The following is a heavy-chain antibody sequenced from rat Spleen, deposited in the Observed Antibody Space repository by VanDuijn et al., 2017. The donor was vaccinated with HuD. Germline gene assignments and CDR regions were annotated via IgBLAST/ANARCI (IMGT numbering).Heavy chain of an antibody. V-gene: IGHV5-17*01. Sequence: EVQLVESGGGLVQPGRSLKLSCAASGFTFRDYAMAWVRQAPKKGLEWVTTIIYDGSSTYYRDSVKGRFTISRDNAKSTLYLQMDSLRSEETATYYCARNWDYWGQGVMVTVSS. CDR2: IIYDGSST. D-gene: IGHD5-1*01. CDR3: ARNWDY. CDR1: GFTFRDYA. J-gene: IGHJ2*01.